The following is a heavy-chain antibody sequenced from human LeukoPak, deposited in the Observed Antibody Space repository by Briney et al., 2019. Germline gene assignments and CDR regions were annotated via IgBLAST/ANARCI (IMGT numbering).Heavy chain of an antibody. J-gene: IGHJ4*02. CDR3: AGADDSTGYWHF. CDR1: GFTFSSYD. Sequence: GGSLRLSCATSGFTFSSYDMHWVRQATGKGLDWVSAIDIAGDTYYPGSVKGRFTISRDNAKNTLYLQMNSLRADDTAVYYCAGADDSTGYWHFWGQGTLVTVSS. CDR2: IDIAGDT. V-gene: IGHV3-13*01. D-gene: IGHD3-22*01.